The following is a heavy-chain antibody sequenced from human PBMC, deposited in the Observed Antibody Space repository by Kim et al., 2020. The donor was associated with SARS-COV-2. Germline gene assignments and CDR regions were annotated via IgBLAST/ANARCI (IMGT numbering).Heavy chain of an antibody. CDR3: AGDRRRIEASTTFYYYYGM. D-gene: IGHD2-2*01. J-gene: IGHJ6*01. Sequence: ASVKVSCKASGYTFTDFGISWVRQAPGQGLEWMGWVSAYRDNTNNAQRLQGRVTMTTDTSTNTAYMELRSLRSDDTAVYYCAGDRRRIEASTTFYYYYGM. CDR1: GYTFTDFG. CDR2: VSAYRDNT. V-gene: IGHV1-18*01.